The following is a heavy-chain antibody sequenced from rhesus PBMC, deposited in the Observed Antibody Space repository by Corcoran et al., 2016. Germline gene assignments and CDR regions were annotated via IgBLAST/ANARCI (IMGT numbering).Heavy chain of an antibody. CDR3: ARLRGSGSWNWNYFDY. J-gene: IGHJ4*01. CDR2: IYWDDDK. Sequence: QVPLKESGPALVNPTQTLTLTCTFSGFSLSLSGLCVGWIRQPPGKALEWLESIYWDDDKYYSTSLKSRLTISKDTSKNQVVLTMTHMDPVDTATYFCARLRGSGSWNWNYFDYWGQGVLVTVSS. D-gene: IGHD6-25*01. V-gene: IGHV2S1*01. CDR1: GFSLSLSGLC.